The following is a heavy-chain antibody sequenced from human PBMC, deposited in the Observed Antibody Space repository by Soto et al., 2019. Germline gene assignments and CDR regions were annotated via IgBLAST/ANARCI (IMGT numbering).Heavy chain of an antibody. D-gene: IGHD1-26*01. CDR1: GASISGSDHY. CDR3: ARSGRSILDY. J-gene: IGHJ4*02. V-gene: IGHV4-30-4*01. Sequence: QVQLQESGPGLVKASQTLSLTCTVSGASISGSDHYWSWIRQPPGKGLEWIGHLSYTGNSYNPYYNPSLHSRPPMSLDTSKNQYSLNMNSVTASDTAVYFCARSGRSILDYWCQGALGSVSS. CDR2: LSYTGNSYNP.